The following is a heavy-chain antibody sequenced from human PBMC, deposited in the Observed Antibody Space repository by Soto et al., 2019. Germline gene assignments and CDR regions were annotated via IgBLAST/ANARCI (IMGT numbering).Heavy chain of an antibody. CDR3: ASDHRWGYDYGDYGDS. CDR1: GFGFDEYG. J-gene: IGHJ4*02. CDR2: INRHGDST. Sequence: EVYLVESGGGVVRPGGSLRLSCAASGFGFDEYGMSWVRQGPGKGLEWVSGINRHGDSTGYADSVKGRFTISRDNAKNFLYLQMNGLRAEGTAFYCGASDHRWGYDYGDYGDSGGQGTLVAVSS. D-gene: IGHD3-16*01. V-gene: IGHV3-20*04.